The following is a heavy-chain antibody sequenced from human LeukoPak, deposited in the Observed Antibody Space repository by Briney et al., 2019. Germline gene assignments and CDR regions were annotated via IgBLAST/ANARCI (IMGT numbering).Heavy chain of an antibody. CDR1: GGSISSYY. Sequence: SETLSLTCTVSGGSISSYYWSWIRQPPGKGLEWIGYIYYSGSTNYNPSLKSRVTISVDTSKNQFSLKLSSVTAADTAVYYCARHNGDGYCSGGSCYYYYYYMDVWGKGTTVTISS. V-gene: IGHV4-59*08. D-gene: IGHD2-15*01. CDR2: IYYSGST. CDR3: ARHNGDGYCSGGSCYYYYYYMDV. J-gene: IGHJ6*03.